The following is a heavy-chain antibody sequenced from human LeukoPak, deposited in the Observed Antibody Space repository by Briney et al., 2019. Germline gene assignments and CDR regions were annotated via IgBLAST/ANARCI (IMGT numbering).Heavy chain of an antibody. D-gene: IGHD6-13*01. CDR3: ARERGDSSSWYGWFDP. Sequence: PSETLSLTCTVSGGSISSYYWSWIRQPPGKGLEWIGYIYYSGSTNYNPSLKSRVTISVDTSKNQFSLKLSSVTAADTAVYYCARERGDSSSWYGWFDPWGQGTLVTVSS. CDR1: GGSISSYY. V-gene: IGHV4-59*01. J-gene: IGHJ5*02. CDR2: IYYSGST.